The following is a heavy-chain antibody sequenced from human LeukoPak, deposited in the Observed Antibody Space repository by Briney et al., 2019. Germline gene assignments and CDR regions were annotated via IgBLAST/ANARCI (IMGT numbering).Heavy chain of an antibody. CDR2: IYHSGST. V-gene: IGHV4-38-2*02. Sequence: SETLSLTCTVSGYSISSGYYWGWIRQPPGKGLEWIGSIYHSGSTYYNPSLKSRVTISVDTSKNQFSLKLSSVTAADTAVYYCAREGPTDYWGRGTLVTVSS. CDR3: AREGPTDY. CDR1: GYSISSGYY. J-gene: IGHJ4*02.